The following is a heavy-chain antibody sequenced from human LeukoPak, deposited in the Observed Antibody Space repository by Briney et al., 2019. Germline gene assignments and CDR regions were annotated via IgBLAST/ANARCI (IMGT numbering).Heavy chain of an antibody. Sequence: PGGSLRLSCAASGFTYSSYGRHWVRQAPGKGLEWVAVISYDGSNKYYADSVKGRFTISRDNSKNTLYLQMNSLRAEDTAVYYCARDSSGYYYGYYFDYWGQGTLVTVSS. J-gene: IGHJ4*02. D-gene: IGHD3-22*01. CDR1: GFTYSSYG. CDR3: ARDSSGYYYGYYFDY. CDR2: ISYDGSNK. V-gene: IGHV3-30*03.